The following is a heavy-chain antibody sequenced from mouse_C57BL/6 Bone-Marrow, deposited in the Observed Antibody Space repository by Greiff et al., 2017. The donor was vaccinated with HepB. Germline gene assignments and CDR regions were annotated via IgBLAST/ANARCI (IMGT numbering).Heavy chain of an antibody. Sequence: EVKLVESGGGLVKPGGSLKLSCAASGFTFSSYAMSWVRQTPEKRLEWVATISDGGSYTYYPDNVKGRFTISRDNAKNNLYLQMSHLKSEDTAMYYCAREDYNRFAYWGQGTLVTVSA. D-gene: IGHD2-4*01. V-gene: IGHV5-4*01. CDR3: AREDYNRFAY. J-gene: IGHJ3*01. CDR2: ISDGGSYT. CDR1: GFTFSSYA.